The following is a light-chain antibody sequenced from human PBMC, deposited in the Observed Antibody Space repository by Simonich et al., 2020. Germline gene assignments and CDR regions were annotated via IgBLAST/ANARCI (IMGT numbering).Light chain of an antibody. CDR2: WAS. V-gene: IGKV4-1*01. CDR1: QSVLYSSNNNNY. CDR3: QQYYSTRT. Sequence: DIVMTQSPDSLAVSLGERATINCKSRQSVLYSSNNNNYLAWYQQKPGQPPKLLIYWASTRESGVPDRFSGSGSGTDFTLTISSLQAEDVAVYYCQQYYSTRTFGQGTKVEIK. J-gene: IGKJ1*01.